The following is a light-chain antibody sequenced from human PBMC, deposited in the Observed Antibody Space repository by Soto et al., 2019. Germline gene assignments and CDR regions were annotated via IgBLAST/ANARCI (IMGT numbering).Light chain of an antibody. CDR1: QSLVYSDGNTY. V-gene: IGKV2-30*01. Sequence: DVVMTQSPPSLPVSLGQAASFSRRSSQSLVYSDGNTYLKWCQQRPGQSPRRLIYKVSKRATGIPDRFSGSGSGTDFTLTISRLEPEDFAVYYCPQYGISGTVGQGTKVEIK. J-gene: IGKJ1*01. CDR2: KVS. CDR3: PQYGISGT.